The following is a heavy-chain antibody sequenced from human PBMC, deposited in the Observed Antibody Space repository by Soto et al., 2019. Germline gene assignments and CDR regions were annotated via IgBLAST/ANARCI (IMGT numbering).Heavy chain of an antibody. D-gene: IGHD2-15*01. CDR2: IYPGDSDT. CDR3: ARVRSVARGGFDY. CDR1: GYSFTSYW. J-gene: IGHJ4*02. Sequence: PGESLKISCKGSGYSFTSYWIGWVRQMPGKGLEWMGIIYPGDSDTRYSPSFQGQVTISADKSISTAYLQWSSLKASDTAVYYCARVRSVARGGFDYWGQGTLVTVSS. V-gene: IGHV5-51*01.